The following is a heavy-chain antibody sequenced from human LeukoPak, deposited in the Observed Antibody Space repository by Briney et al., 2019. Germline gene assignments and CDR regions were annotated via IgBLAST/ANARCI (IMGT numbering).Heavy chain of an antibody. J-gene: IGHJ4*02. D-gene: IGHD3-10*01. CDR1: GYTFTSYD. V-gene: IGHV1-8*01. Sequence: ASVKASCKASGYTFTSYDINWVRQAPGQGLEWMGWMNPNSGNTGYAQKFQGRVTMTRNTSISTAYMELSSLRSEDTAVYYCARGDGSGSYVLDGYWGQGTLVTVSS. CDR2: MNPNSGNT. CDR3: ARGDGSGSYVLDGY.